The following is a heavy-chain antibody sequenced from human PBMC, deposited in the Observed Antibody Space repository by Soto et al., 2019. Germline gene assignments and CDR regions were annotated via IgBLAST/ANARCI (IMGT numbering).Heavy chain of an antibody. CDR2: IWYDGSNK. J-gene: IGHJ4*02. CDR1: GFIFNEYG. CDR3: ARWGCSGSNCNLNQRSFDL. V-gene: IGHV3-33*03. D-gene: IGHD2-15*01. Sequence: GGSLRLSCAASGFIFNEYGMHWVRQAPGKGLEWVAVIWYDGSNKYYADSVKGRFTFSRDNSKNTMSLQMNSLRVEDTAVYYCARWGCSGSNCNLNQRSFDLWGQGTLVTAS.